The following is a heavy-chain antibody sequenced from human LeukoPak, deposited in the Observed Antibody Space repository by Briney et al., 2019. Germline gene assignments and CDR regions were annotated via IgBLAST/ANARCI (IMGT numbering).Heavy chain of an antibody. V-gene: IGHV4-39*07. CDR2: IYYSGST. J-gene: IGHJ5*02. D-gene: IGHD3-9*01. Sequence: SETLSLTCTVSGGSISSSSYYWGRIRQPPGKGLEWIGSIYYSGSTYYNPSLKSRVTISVDTSKNQFSLKLSSVSAADTAVYYCARTEENYDILTGYYLGDNWFDPWGQGTLVTVSS. CDR1: GGSISSSSYY. CDR3: ARTEENYDILTGYYLGDNWFDP.